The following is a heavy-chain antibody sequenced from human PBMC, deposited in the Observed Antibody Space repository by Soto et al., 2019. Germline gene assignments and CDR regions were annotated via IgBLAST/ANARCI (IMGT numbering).Heavy chain of an antibody. V-gene: IGHV4-30-2*01. CDR1: GGSISSGGYS. CDR2: IYHGEST. Sequence: QLQLQESGSGLVKPSQTLSLTCAVSGGSISSGGYSWSWIRQPPGKGLEWIGYIYHGESTYYNPSLQSRVTISVDRSKNQFSLKLSSVTAADTAVYYCARAEGGIFDYWGQGTLVTVSS. CDR3: ARAEGGIFDY. J-gene: IGHJ4*02.